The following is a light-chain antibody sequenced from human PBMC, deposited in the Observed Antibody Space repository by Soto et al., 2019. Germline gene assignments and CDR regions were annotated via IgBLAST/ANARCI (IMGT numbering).Light chain of an antibody. CDR1: SSDVGGYNY. J-gene: IGLJ1*01. CDR3: SSYTTITPPEV. V-gene: IGLV2-14*01. Sequence: QSALTQPASVSGSPGQSITISCTGTSSDVGGYNYVSWYQQYPGKAPKLMIYEVTNRPSGVSNRFSGSKSGNTASLTISGLQAEDEADYYCSSYTTITPPEVFGTGTKLTVL. CDR2: EVT.